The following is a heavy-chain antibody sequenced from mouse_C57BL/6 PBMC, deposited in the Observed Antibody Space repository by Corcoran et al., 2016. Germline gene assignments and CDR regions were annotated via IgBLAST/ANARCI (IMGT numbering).Heavy chain of an antibody. D-gene: IGHD1-1*02. J-gene: IGHJ4*01. CDR3: ARPLGGNYDAMDY. V-gene: IGHV1-19*01. CDR2: INPYNGGT. CDR1: GYTFTDYY. Sequence: EVQLQQSGPVLVKPGASVKMSCKASGYTFTDYYMNWVKQSHGKSLEWIGVINPYNGGTSYNQKFKGKATLTVDKSSSTAYMELNSLTSEDSAVYYCARPLGGNYDAMDYWGQGTSVTVSS.